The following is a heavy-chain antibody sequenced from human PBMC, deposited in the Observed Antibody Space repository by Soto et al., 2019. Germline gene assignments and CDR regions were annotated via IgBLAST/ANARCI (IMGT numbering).Heavy chain of an antibody. V-gene: IGHV1-58*01. D-gene: IGHD6-6*01. J-gene: IGHJ6*02. Sequence: SVKVSCKASGFTFTSSAVQWVRQARGQRLESIGWIVVGSGNTNYAQKFQERVTITRDMSTSTAYMELSSLRSEDTAVYYCAADGEYSSYGMDVWGQGTTVTVS. CDR2: IVVGSGNT. CDR1: GFTFTSSA. CDR3: AADGEYSSYGMDV.